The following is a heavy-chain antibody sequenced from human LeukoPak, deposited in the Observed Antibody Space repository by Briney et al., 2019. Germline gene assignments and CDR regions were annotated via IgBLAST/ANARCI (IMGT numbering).Heavy chain of an antibody. V-gene: IGHV3-49*04. CDR1: GFTVSSNY. J-gene: IGHJ4*02. CDR3: TRTESGTYKGGF. Sequence: GGSLRLSCAASGFTVSSNYMSWVRQAPGKGLEWVAFIRSKTYGGTTEYAASVKGRFTISRDDSKSIAYLQMNSLKTEDTALYYCTRTESGTYKGGFWGQGTLVTVSS. D-gene: IGHD1-26*01. CDR2: IRSKTYGGTT.